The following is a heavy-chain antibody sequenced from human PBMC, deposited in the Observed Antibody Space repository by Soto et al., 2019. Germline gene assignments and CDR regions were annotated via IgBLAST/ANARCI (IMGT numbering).Heavy chain of an antibody. J-gene: IGHJ6*02. D-gene: IGHD6-13*01. CDR3: ARGKRGSSWYRGEEKYYYYGMDV. CDR1: GGSISSSSYY. Sequence: PSETLSLTCTVSGGSISSSSYYWSWIRQPPGKGLEWIGEIHHSGSTNYNPSLKSRVTFSIDTSKRQFTLKVRSVTAADTAVYYCARGKRGSSWYRGEEKYYYYGMDVWGQGTPVTVSS. CDR2: IHHSGST. V-gene: IGHV4-39*06.